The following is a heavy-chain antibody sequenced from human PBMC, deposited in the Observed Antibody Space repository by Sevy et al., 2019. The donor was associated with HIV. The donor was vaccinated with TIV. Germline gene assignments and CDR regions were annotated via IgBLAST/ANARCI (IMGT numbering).Heavy chain of an antibody. D-gene: IGHD3-16*01. CDR3: ARERKGGGLDY. J-gene: IGHJ4*02. CDR1: GFTFNIFP. V-gene: IGHV3-30*04. Sequence: GGSLRLSCAASGFTFNIFPLLWVRQAPGKGLEWVTIMSFDGKYKYYADSVRGRFTISRDNSKNTLYLQMNNLRPGDTAIYYCARERKGGGLDYWGQGTLVTVSS. CDR2: MSFDGKYK.